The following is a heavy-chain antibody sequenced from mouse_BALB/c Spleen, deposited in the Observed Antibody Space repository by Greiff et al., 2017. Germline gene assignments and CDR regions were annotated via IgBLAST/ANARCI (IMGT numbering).Heavy chain of an antibody. CDR2: INPSSGYT. CDR3: ARAYYGNPYAMDY. D-gene: IGHD2-10*01. Sequence: VQLQQPGSELVRPGASVKLSCKASGYTFTSYWMHWVKQRPGQGLEWIGYINPSSGYTNYNQKFKDKATLTADKSSSTAYMQLSSLTSEDSAVYYCARAYYGNPYAMDYWGQGTSVTVSS. J-gene: IGHJ4*01. CDR1: GYTFTSYW. V-gene: IGHV1S26*01.